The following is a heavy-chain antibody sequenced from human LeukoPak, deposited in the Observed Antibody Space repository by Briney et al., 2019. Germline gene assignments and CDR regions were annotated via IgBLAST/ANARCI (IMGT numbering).Heavy chain of an antibody. V-gene: IGHV3-11*04. Sequence: GGSLRLSCAASGFTFSDYYMSWIPQAPGKGLEWVSYISSSGSTIYYADSVKGRFTISRDNAKNSLYLQMNSLRAEDTAVYYCAVSVGATSEWFDPWGQGTLVTVSS. J-gene: IGHJ5*02. D-gene: IGHD1-26*01. CDR1: GFTFSDYY. CDR2: ISSSGSTI. CDR3: AVSVGATSEWFDP.